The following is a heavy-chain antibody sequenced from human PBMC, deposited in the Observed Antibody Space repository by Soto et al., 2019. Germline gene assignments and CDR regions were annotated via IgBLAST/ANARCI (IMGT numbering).Heavy chain of an antibody. J-gene: IGHJ5*02. CDR2: INHSGST. D-gene: IGHD6-19*01. Sequence: QVQLQQWAAGRWNLWGTLSLTAVVYGGSFRVYYGSGIRHPPGRGLEWIGEINHSGSTNYTPSLKSRVTISVDTSKNQFSLKLSSVTAADTAVYYCARGRRQWLPPGWFDPWGQGTLVTVSS. CDR1: GGSFRVYY. CDR3: ARGRRQWLPPGWFDP. V-gene: IGHV4-34*01.